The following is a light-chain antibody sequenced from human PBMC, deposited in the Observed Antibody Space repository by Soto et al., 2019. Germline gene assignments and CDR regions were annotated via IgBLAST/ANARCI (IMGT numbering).Light chain of an antibody. CDR3: MQALQIPWT. J-gene: IGKJ1*01. Sequence: DIVMTQSPLSPPVTPGEPASISCRSSQSLLHSNGYNYLDWYLQKPGQSPQLLIYLGSNRASGVPDRFSGSGSGTDFTLKISRVEAEDVGVYYCMQALQIPWTFGQGTKVEIK. CDR1: QSLLHSNGYNY. V-gene: IGKV2-28*01. CDR2: LGS.